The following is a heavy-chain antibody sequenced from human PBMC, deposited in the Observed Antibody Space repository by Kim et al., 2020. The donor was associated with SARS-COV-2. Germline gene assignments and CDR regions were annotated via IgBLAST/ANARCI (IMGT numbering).Heavy chain of an antibody. V-gene: IGHV3-53*01. CDR2: ST. D-gene: IGHD5-12*01. J-gene: IGHJ5*02. Sequence: STYYADSVKGRFTISRDNSKNTLYLQMNSLRAEDTAVYYCARCPMATIPPWGQGTLVTVSS. CDR3: ARCPMATIPP.